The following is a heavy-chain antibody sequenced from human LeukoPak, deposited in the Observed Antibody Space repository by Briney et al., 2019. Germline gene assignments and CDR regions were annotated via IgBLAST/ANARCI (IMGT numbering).Heavy chain of an antibody. D-gene: IGHD2-2*01. CDR3: AREVGSSSLTFDY. CDR2: IWPSYSET. J-gene: IGHJ4*02. V-gene: IGHV5-51*01. Sequence: GESLQISCKGSGFTFSNYWIGWVRQLPGKGLEWMGVIWPSYSETRYSPSFQGQVTISADKSITTAYLQWSSLKAPDTAMYYCAREVGSSSLTFDYWGQGTLVTVPS. CDR1: GFTFSNYW.